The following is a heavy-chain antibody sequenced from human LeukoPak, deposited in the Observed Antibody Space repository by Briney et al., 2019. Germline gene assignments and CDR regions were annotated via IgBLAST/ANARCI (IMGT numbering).Heavy chain of an antibody. D-gene: IGHD3-10*01. CDR3: ARGRYYYGSGSYPDAFDI. CDR1: GGSISSYY. CDR2: IYYSGST. Sequence: SETLPLTCTVSGGSISSYYWSWIRQPPGKGLEWIGYIYYSGSTNYNPSLKSRVTISVDTSKNQFSLKLSSVTAADTAVYYCARGRYYYGSGSYPDAFDIWGQGTMVTVSS. V-gene: IGHV4-59*01. J-gene: IGHJ3*02.